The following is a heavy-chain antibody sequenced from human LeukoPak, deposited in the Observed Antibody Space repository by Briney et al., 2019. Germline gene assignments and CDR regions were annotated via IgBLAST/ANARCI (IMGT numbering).Heavy chain of an antibody. D-gene: IGHD5-18*01. J-gene: IGHJ4*02. Sequence: ASVKVSCKASGYTFTGYYMHWVRQAPGQGLEWMGWINPNSGGTNYAQKFQGRVTMTRDTSISTAYMELSRLRSDDTAVYYCARDVDTAMVTGLFFDYWRQGTLVTVSS. CDR1: GYTFTGYY. CDR2: INPNSGGT. V-gene: IGHV1-2*02. CDR3: ARDVDTAMVTGLFFDY.